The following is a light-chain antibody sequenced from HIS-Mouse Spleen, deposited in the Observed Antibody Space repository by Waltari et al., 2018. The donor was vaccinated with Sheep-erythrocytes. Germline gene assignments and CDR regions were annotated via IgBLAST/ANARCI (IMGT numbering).Light chain of an antibody. CDR1: SSDGGGYHY. Sequence: QSALTQPRSVSGSPGQSVTISCTGTSSDGGGYHYVSWYHQHPGKAPKLMIYDVSKRPSGVPDRFSGSKSGNTASLTISGLQAEDEADYYCCSYAGSYTWVFGGGTKLTVL. J-gene: IGLJ3*02. CDR3: CSYAGSYTWV. CDR2: DVS. V-gene: IGLV2-11*01.